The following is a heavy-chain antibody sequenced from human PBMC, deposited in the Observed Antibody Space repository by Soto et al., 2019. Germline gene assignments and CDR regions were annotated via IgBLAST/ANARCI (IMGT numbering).Heavy chain of an antibody. CDR1: GGSISSSSYY. Sequence: QLHLQESGPGRVKPSETLSLTCTVSGGSISSSSYYWGWIRQPPGKGLEWIGNVYYGGSTYYNPSLKSRVTISVETTKSQFSLKLSSVTAADTAVYYCAGGDYYHSSGYYFYYYTMDVWRPGTKVTV. CDR2: VYYGGST. CDR3: AGGDYYHSSGYYFYYYTMDV. V-gene: IGHV4-39*01. J-gene: IGHJ6*02. D-gene: IGHD3-22*01.